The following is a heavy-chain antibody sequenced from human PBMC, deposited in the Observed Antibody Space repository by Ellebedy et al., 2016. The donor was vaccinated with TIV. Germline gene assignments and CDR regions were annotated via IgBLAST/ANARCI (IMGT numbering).Heavy chain of an antibody. CDR1: GFTFSNYA. CDR3: VRGNEQLGRWGAFDY. Sequence: GESLKISXAASGFTFSNYAMGWVRHVPGRGLEWVSTITANALTTWYADSVKGRFTISRDNSRSTGSLQMNSLRAEDTAVYYWVRGNEQLGRWGAFDYWGQGTLVTVSS. CDR2: ITANALTT. D-gene: IGHD6-6*01. J-gene: IGHJ4*02. V-gene: IGHV3-23*01.